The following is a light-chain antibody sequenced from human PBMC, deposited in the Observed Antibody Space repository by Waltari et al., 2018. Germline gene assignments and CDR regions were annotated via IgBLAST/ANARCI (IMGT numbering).Light chain of an antibody. Sequence: QSALTQPPSASGSPGQSVTISCTGTGSGGSVSWYQQLPCKAPKRLIYEVSKRPSGVPDRFSGSKSGNTASLTVSGLQAEDEGDYYCSSDAVSNNFYDFGSGTKVTVL. CDR3: SSDAVSNNFYD. CDR2: EVS. CDR1: GSGGS. V-gene: IGLV2-8*01. J-gene: IGLJ1*01.